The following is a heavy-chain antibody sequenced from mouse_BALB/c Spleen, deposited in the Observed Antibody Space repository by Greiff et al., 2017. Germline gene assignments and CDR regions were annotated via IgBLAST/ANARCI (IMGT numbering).Heavy chain of an antibody. V-gene: IGHV1-9*01. CDR3: ARRGYYYRYDGFAY. Sequence: VQLQQSGAELMKPGASVKISCKATGYTFSSYWIEWVKQRPGHGLEWIGEILPGSGSTNYNEKFKGKATFTADTSSNTAYMQLSSLTSEDSAVYYCARRGYYYRYDGFAYWGQGTLVTVSA. D-gene: IGHD2-14*01. CDR2: ILPGSGST. CDR1: GYTFSSYW. J-gene: IGHJ3*01.